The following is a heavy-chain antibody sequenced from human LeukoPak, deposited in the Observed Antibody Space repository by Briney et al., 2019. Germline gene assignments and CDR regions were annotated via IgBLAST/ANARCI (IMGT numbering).Heavy chain of an antibody. D-gene: IGHD4-17*01. CDR3: ARHGDGFYYGMDV. J-gene: IGHJ6*01. CDR1: DFTFGRYS. CDR2: ISSSGHDI. V-gene: IGHV3-21*01. Sequence: GGSLRLSCAASDFTFGRYSMNWFRQAPGEGLEWVSSISSSGHDICYADSVKGRFTISRDNAKNSLYLQMNSLRVEDTAVYYCARHGDGFYYGMDVWGQGTTVTVSS.